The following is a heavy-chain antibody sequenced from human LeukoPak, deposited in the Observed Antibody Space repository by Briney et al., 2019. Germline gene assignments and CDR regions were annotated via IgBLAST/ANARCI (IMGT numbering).Heavy chain of an antibody. D-gene: IGHD6-25*01. J-gene: IGHJ6*03. CDR3: ARFAAGGSYYYYMDV. Sequence: SETLSLTCAVYGGSFSGYYWSWIRQPPGKGLEWIGEINQSGSTNYNPSLKSRVTISVDTSKNQFSLKLSSVTAADTAVYYCARFAAGGSYYYYMDVWGKGTTVTVSS. CDR1: GGSFSGYY. V-gene: IGHV4-34*01. CDR2: INQSGST.